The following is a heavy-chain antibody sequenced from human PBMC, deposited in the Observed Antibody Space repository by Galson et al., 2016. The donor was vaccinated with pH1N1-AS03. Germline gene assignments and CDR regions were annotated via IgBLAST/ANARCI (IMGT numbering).Heavy chain of an antibody. CDR2: IGSSGRTI. D-gene: IGHD3-9*01. CDR1: VSLSGYS. Sequence: SLRLSCAASVSLSGYSVNWVRQAPGKGLEWVAYIGSSGRTISYADSVKGRFTVSRDSGKNSVELQMNSLGAEDTAVYYCARDPPTRLVGGEVWGQGTLVTVSS. J-gene: IGHJ4*02. V-gene: IGHV3-48*01. CDR3: ARDPPTRLVGGEV.